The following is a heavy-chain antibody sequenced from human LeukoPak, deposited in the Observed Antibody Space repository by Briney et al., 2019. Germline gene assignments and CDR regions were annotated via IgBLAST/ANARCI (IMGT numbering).Heavy chain of an antibody. CDR3: ARGGRPTATIAAHP. CDR1: GYTFTGHF. CDR2: INPNSGVT. Sequence: ASVKVSFKASGYTFTGHFLHWVRQAPGQGLEWMGWINPNSGVTSNAQKFQGRVAVTRDTSIDTAYMELSMLRSADTAVYYCARGGRPTATIAAHPWGQGTLVTVSS. V-gene: IGHV1-2*02. J-gene: IGHJ4*02. D-gene: IGHD6-6*01.